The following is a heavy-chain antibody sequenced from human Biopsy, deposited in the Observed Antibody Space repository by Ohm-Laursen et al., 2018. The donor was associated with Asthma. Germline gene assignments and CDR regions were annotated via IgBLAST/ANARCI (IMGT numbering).Heavy chain of an antibody. CDR3: AGFCSGGNCPDH. D-gene: IGHD2-15*01. Sequence: GTLSFTCTVSGVSIRSYYWIWIRQPPGKGLEWIGNIHYSGSTYSNPSLKSRVTISVDTSKKQIFLRLSPVIAADTAVYYCAGFCSGGNCPDHWGQGTLVTVSS. V-gene: IGHV4-59*01. CDR1: GVSIRSYY. J-gene: IGHJ4*02. CDR2: IHYSGST.